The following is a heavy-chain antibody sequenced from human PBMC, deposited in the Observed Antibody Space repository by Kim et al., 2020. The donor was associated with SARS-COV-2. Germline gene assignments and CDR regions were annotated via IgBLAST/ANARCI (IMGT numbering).Heavy chain of an antibody. J-gene: IGHJ5*02. Sequence: NKYFADSVKGRFTISRDNSKNTLYLQMNSLRAEDTAVYYCARESISWFDPWGQGTLVTVSS. D-gene: IGHD5-12*01. V-gene: IGHV3-33*01. CDR3: ARESISWFDP. CDR2: NK.